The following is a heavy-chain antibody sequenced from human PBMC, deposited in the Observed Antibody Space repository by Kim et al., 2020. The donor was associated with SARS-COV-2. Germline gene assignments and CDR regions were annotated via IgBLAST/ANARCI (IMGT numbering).Heavy chain of an antibody. CDR3: ARGYYYYGMDV. CDR2: T. V-gene: IGHV1-8*01. D-gene: IGHD3-16*01. Sequence: TGSAQKVQGRVTMTRNTSISTAYMDLSSLRSEDTAVYYCARGYYYYGMDVWGHGTTVTVSS. J-gene: IGHJ6*02.